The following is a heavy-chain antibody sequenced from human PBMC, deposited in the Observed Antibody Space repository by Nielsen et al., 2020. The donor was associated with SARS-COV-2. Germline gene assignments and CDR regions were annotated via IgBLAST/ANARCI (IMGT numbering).Heavy chain of an antibody. CDR2: INPSGGST. Sequence: ASVKVSCKASGYTFTSYFIHWVRQAPGPGLEWMGIINPSGGSTNYAQKFQGRVTMTRDTSISTAYMELSRLRSDDTVVYYCARGSITYSSSWPYFDYWGQGTLVTVSS. V-gene: IGHV1-2*05. D-gene: IGHD6-13*01. J-gene: IGHJ4*02. CDR1: GYTFTSYF. CDR3: ARGSITYSSSWPYFDY.